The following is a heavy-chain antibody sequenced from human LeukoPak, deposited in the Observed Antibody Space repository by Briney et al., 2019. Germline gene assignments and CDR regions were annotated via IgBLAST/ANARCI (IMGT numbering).Heavy chain of an antibody. Sequence: GASVKVSCKASGYTFTSYGISWVRQAPGQGLEWMGWISAYNGNTNYAQKLQGRVTMTTDTSTSTAYMELRSLRSDDTAVYYCARAPITIAVAGPEYFQHWGQGTLVTVSS. D-gene: IGHD6-19*01. CDR1: GYTFTSYG. J-gene: IGHJ1*01. CDR3: ARAPITIAVAGPEYFQH. V-gene: IGHV1-18*01. CDR2: ISAYNGNT.